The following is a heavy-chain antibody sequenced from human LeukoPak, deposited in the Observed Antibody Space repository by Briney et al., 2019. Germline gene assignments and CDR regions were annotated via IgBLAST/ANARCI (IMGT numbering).Heavy chain of an antibody. Sequence: SETLCLTCTVSGGSISSYYWSWIRQPPGKGLEWIGYIYYSGSTNYNPSLKGRVTISVDTSKNQFSLKLSSVTAADTAVYYCARAHRGAVAGQFDYWGQGTLVTVSS. V-gene: IGHV4-59*01. CDR1: GGSISSYY. D-gene: IGHD6-19*01. CDR2: IYYSGST. CDR3: ARAHRGAVAGQFDY. J-gene: IGHJ4*02.